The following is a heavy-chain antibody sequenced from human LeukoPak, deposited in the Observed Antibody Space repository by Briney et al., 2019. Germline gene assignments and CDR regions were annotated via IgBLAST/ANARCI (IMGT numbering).Heavy chain of an antibody. D-gene: IGHD3-22*01. Sequence: GGSLRLSCAASGFTFSNAWMSWVRQAPGKGLEWVGRIKSKTDGGTTDYAAPVKGRFTISRDDSKNTAYLQMNSLKTEDTAVYYCTKYYYDSSGWQRDAFDIWGQGTMVTVSS. CDR2: IKSKTDGGTT. CDR1: GFTFSNAW. CDR3: TKYYYDSSGWQRDAFDI. V-gene: IGHV3-15*01. J-gene: IGHJ3*02.